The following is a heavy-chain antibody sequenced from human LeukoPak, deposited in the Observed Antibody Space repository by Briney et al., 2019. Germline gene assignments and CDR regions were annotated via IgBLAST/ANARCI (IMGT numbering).Heavy chain of an antibody. V-gene: IGHV3-23*01. Sequence: PGGSLRLSCEASGFTFSSYAMSWVRQAPGKGQEWVSAISGSGGSTYYADSVKGRFTISRDNSKNTLYLQMNSLRAEDTAVYYCAKDSGAYYDFWSGYYVYWGQGTLVTVSS. J-gene: IGHJ4*02. D-gene: IGHD3-3*01. CDR3: AKDSGAYYDFWSGYYVY. CDR2: ISGSGGST. CDR1: GFTFSSYA.